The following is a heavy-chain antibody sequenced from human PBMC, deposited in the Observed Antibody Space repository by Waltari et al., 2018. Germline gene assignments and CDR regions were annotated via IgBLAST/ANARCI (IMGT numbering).Heavy chain of an antibody. CDR3: ARKGRGFRGFDP. J-gene: IGHJ5*02. CDR1: GYTFTGYY. Sequence: QVQLVQSGAEVKKPGASVKVSCKASGYTFTGYYMHWVRQAPGQGLEWMGWINPNSGGTNYAQKLQGRVTMTRDTSISTAYMERSRLRSDDTAVYYCARKGRGFRGFDPWGQGTLVTVSS. D-gene: IGHD3-10*01. CDR2: INPNSGGT. V-gene: IGHV1-2*02.